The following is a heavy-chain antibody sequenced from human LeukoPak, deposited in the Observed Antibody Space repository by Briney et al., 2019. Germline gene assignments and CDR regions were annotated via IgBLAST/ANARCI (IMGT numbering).Heavy chain of an antibody. V-gene: IGHV4-61*05. CDR1: GYSISSGYY. CDR3: ARLRSTYWYFDL. J-gene: IGHJ2*01. D-gene: IGHD4-17*01. CDR2: IHYTGST. Sequence: SETLSLTCTVSGYSISSGYYWGWIRQSPGKGLECIGYIHYTGSTNYNPSLKGRATMSVDTSKNQFSLKLSSVTAADTAVYYCARLRSTYWYFDLWGRGTLVTVSS.